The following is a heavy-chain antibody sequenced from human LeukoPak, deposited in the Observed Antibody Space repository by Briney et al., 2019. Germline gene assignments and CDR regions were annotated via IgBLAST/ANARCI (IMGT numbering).Heavy chain of an antibody. CDR3: ARDGKHCSGGSCYYYYGMDV. Sequence: GGSLRLSCATSGFTFNTYAVSWVRQAPGKGLEWVSAISGSGSSTYYADSVKGRFTISRDNAKNSLYLQMNSLRAEDTAVYYCARDGKHCSGGSCYYYYGMDVWGQGTTVTVSS. D-gene: IGHD2-15*01. V-gene: IGHV3-23*01. CDR2: ISGSGSST. J-gene: IGHJ6*02. CDR1: GFTFNTYA.